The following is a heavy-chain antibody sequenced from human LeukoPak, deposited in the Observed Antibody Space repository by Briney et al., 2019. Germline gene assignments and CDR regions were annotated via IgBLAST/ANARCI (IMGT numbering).Heavy chain of an antibody. Sequence: GGSLRLSCAASGFTFSSYSTNWVRQAPGKGLEWVSYISSSSSTTYYADSVKGRFTISRDNAKNSLYLQMNSLRDEDTAVYYCARDPLYYYDSDDSWGQGTLVTVSS. CDR1: GFTFSSYS. CDR3: ARDPLYYYDSDDS. CDR2: ISSSSSTT. D-gene: IGHD3-22*01. J-gene: IGHJ5*01. V-gene: IGHV3-48*02.